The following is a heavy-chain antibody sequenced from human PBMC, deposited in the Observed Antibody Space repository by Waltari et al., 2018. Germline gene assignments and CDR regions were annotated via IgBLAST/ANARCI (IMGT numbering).Heavy chain of an antibody. D-gene: IGHD6-19*01. Sequence: QVQLQQWGAGLLKPSETLSLTCAVYGGSFSGYYWSWIRQPPGKGLEWIGEINHSGSTNYNPSLKSRVTISVDTSKNQFSLKLSSVTAADTAVYYCARGAGSGWYYWGQGTLVTVSS. V-gene: IGHV4-34*01. J-gene: IGHJ4*02. CDR1: GGSFSGYY. CDR3: ARGAGSGWYY. CDR2: INHSGST.